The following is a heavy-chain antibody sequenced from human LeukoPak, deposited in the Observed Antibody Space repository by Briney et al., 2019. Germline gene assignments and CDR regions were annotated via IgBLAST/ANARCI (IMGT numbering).Heavy chain of an antibody. CDR2: ISGSGGST. J-gene: IGHJ4*02. D-gene: IGHD3-10*01. Sequence: GGSLRLSCAASGFTFSSYAMSWVRQAPGKGLEWVSAISGSGGSTYYADSVKGRFTISRDNSKNTLYLQMNSLRAEDTAVYYCVKDIREYYGSGSYYLDFDYWGQGTLVTVSS. V-gene: IGHV3-23*01. CDR3: VKDIREYYGSGSYYLDFDY. CDR1: GFTFSSYA.